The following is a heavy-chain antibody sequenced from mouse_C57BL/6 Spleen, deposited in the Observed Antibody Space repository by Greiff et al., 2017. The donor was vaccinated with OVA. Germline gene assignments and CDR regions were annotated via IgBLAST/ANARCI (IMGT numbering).Heavy chain of an antibody. CDR2: INYDGSST. J-gene: IGHJ4*01. CDR1: GFTFSDYY. V-gene: IGHV5-16*01. CDR3: ARDDYAMDY. Sequence: EVNVVESEGGLVQPGSSMKLSCTASGFTFSDYYMAWVRQVPEKGLEWVANINYDGSSTYYLDSLKSRFIISRDNAKHILYLQMSSLKSEDTATYYCARDDYAMDYWGQGTSVTVSS.